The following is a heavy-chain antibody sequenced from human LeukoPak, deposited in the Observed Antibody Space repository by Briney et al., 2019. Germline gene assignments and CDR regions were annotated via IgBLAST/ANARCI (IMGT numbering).Heavy chain of an antibody. CDR3: ARGRRPHGMDV. J-gene: IGHJ6*02. CDR2: IYYSGST. CDR1: GGSISGYY. Sequence: PSETLSLTCTVSGGSISGYYWNWIRQPPGKGLEWIGYIYYSGSTNYNPSLKSRVTISVDTSKNQFSLKLSSVTAADTAGYYCARGRRPHGMDVWGQGTTVTVSS. V-gene: IGHV4-59*01.